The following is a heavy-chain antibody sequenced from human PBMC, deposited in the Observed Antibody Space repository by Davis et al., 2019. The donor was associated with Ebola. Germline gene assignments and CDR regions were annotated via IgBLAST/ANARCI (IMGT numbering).Heavy chain of an antibody. D-gene: IGHD1-26*01. V-gene: IGHV1-69*04. J-gene: IGHJ5*02. Sequence: AASVKVSCKASGGTFSSYAISWVRQAPGQGLEWMGRIIPILGIANYAQKFQGRVTITADESTSTAYMELSSLRSEDTAVYYCARDRGSYSHQHYWFDPWGQGTLVTVSS. CDR1: GGTFSSYA. CDR3: ARDRGSYSHQHYWFDP. CDR2: IIPILGIA.